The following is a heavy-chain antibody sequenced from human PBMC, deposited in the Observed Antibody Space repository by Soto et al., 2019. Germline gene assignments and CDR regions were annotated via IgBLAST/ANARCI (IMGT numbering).Heavy chain of an antibody. CDR1: GFTFSSYG. Sequence: LRLSCAASGFTFSSYGMHWVRQAPGKGLEWVAVISYDGSNKYYADSVKGRFTISRDNSKNTLYLQMNSLRAEDTAVYYCAKDSLGVGGAVAGPFDYWGQGTLVTVSS. J-gene: IGHJ4*02. V-gene: IGHV3-30*18. CDR2: ISYDGSNK. CDR3: AKDSLGVGGAVAGPFDY. D-gene: IGHD6-19*01.